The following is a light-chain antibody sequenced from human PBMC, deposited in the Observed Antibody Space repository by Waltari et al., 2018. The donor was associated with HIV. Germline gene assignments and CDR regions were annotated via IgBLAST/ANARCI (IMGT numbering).Light chain of an antibody. CDR2: GAS. Sequence: EYVLTQSPGTLSLSPGERATLSCRASQSVSSNFLAWYQKKVGQAPRLLIYGASSRATGIPDRFSGSGSGTDFILNISRLEPEDFAVYYCHQYGRSPTAFGQGTKVEIK. J-gene: IGKJ1*01. V-gene: IGKV3-20*01. CDR1: QSVSSNF. CDR3: HQYGRSPTA.